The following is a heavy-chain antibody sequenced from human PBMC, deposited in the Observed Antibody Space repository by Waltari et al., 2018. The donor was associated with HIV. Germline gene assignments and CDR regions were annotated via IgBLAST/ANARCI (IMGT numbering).Heavy chain of an antibody. CDR2: IKQDGSEK. V-gene: IGHV3-7*01. D-gene: IGHD2-15*01. CDR3: ASLYCSGGSCYDY. J-gene: IGHJ4*02. CDR1: GFTFSSYW. Sequence: EVQLVESGGGLVQPGGSLRRSCAASGFTFSSYWMPWVRQAPGKGLEWVANIKQDGSEKYYADSVKGRFTISRDNAKNSLYLQMNSLRAEDTAVYYCASLYCSGGSCYDYWGQGTLVTVSS.